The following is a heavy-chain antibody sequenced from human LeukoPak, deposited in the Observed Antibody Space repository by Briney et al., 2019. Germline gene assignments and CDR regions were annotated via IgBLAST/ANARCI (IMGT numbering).Heavy chain of an antibody. CDR3: AKDLSRFNWNYESLDY. J-gene: IGHJ4*02. D-gene: IGHD1-7*01. Sequence: QPGGSLRLSCAASGFTFSTYGMNWVRQAPGKGLDWVAFIRYDGSNKYYADSVKGRFTISRDNSKNTLYLQMYSLRAEDTAVYYCAKDLSRFNWNYESLDYWGQGTLVTVSS. CDR1: GFTFSTYG. V-gene: IGHV3-30*02. CDR2: IRYDGSNK.